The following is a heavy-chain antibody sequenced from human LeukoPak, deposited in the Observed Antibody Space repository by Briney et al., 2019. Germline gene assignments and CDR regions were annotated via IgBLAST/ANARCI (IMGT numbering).Heavy chain of an antibody. Sequence: ASVKVSCKASGGTFSSYAISWVRQAPGQGLEWMGGIIPIFGTANYAQKFQGRVTITADESTSTAYMELSSLRSEDTAVYYCARDFRSRDGYNYFAYWGQGTLVTVSS. D-gene: IGHD5-24*01. V-gene: IGHV1-69*13. CDR1: GGTFSSYA. CDR2: IIPIFGTA. CDR3: ARDFRSRDGYNYFAY. J-gene: IGHJ4*02.